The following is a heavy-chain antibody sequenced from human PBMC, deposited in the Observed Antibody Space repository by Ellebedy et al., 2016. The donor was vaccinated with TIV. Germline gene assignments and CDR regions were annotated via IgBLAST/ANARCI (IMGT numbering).Heavy chain of an antibody. CDR1: GFTFSSFG. CDR2: IWYDGTNK. J-gene: IGHJ3*01. CDR3: ARGYCYGGNCLRTAFDL. V-gene: IGHV3-33*08. Sequence: PGGSLRLSCAASGFTFSSFGMHWVRQTPGRGLEWVAVIWYDGTNKYYGESVKGRFTISRDNSKNTLYLQINSLRAEDTALYYCARGYCYGGNCLRTAFDLWGQGAMVTVSS. D-gene: IGHD2-15*01.